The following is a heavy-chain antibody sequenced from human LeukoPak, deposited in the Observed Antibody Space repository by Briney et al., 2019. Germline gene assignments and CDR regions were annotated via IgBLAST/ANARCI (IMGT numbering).Heavy chain of an antibody. J-gene: IGHJ4*02. V-gene: IGHV1-24*01. CDR1: GYTLTELS. CDR3: ATGVTIFGVVIIPLVY. Sequence: GASVKVSCTVSGYTLTELSMHWVRQAPGKGLEWMGGFDPEDGETIYAQKFQGRVTMTEDTSTDTAYMELSSLRSEDTAVYYCATGVTIFGVVIIPLVYWGQGTLVTVSS. D-gene: IGHD3-3*01. CDR2: FDPEDGET.